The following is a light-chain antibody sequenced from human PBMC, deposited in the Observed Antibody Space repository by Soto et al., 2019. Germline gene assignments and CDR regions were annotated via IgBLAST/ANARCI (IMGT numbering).Light chain of an antibody. CDR3: QQRSNWIT. V-gene: IGKV3D-20*02. J-gene: IGKJ5*01. CDR2: DAS. CDR1: QSVSSRY. Sequence: EIVLTQSPGTLSLSPGDRATLACRASQSVSSRYLAWYQQTPGQAPRLLIYDASYRATGIPARFSGSGSGTDFTLTIRSLEPEDFAIYCCQQRSNWITFGQGTRVEIK.